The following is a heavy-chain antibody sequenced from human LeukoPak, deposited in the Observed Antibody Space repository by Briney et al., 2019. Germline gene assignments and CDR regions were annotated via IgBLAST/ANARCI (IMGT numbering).Heavy chain of an antibody. CDR2: IYYSGST. J-gene: IGHJ3*02. CDR3: ARPYYDSSSDAFDI. V-gene: IGHV4-39*01. CDR1: GGSISSSSYY. D-gene: IGHD3-3*01. Sequence: SETLSLTCTVSGGSISSSSYYWGWIRQPPGKGLEWIGSIYYSGSTYYNPSLKSRVTISVDMSKNQFSLKLSSVTAADTAVYYCARPYYDSSSDAFDIWGQGTMVTVSS.